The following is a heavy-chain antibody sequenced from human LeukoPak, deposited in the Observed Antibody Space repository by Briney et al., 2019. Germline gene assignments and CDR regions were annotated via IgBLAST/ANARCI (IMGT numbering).Heavy chain of an antibody. D-gene: IGHD1-1*01. V-gene: IGHV3-21*01. CDR2: ISSSSSYI. CDR1: GFTFSSYS. Sequence: GGSLRLSCAASGFTFSSYSMNWVRQAPGKELEWVSSISSSSSYIYHADSVKGRFTISRDNAKNSLYLQMNSLRAEDTAVYYCARTPTTGWFDPWGQGTLVTVSS. J-gene: IGHJ5*02. CDR3: ARTPTTGWFDP.